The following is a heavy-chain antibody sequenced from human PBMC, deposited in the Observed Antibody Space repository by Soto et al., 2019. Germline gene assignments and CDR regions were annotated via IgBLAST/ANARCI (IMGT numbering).Heavy chain of an antibody. CDR3: ARDRDQLHTYDS. Sequence: QVRLVQSGAEVQKPGASVKVSYKTSGYTFTNFPIQWVRQAPGQRLEWMGWINGGNGNTKYSQKFKGRVTITRDTSARTAYMELSDLTSEDTAVYYCARDRDQLHTYDSWGQGSLVTVSS. CDR1: GYTFTNFP. D-gene: IGHD1-7*01. J-gene: IGHJ4*02. V-gene: IGHV1-3*01. CDR2: INGGNGNT.